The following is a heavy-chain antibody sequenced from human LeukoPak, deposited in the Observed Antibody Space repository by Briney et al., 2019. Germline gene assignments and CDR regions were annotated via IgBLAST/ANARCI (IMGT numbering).Heavy chain of an antibody. CDR1: GGSFSGYY. V-gene: IGHV4-34*01. D-gene: IGHD3/OR15-3a*01. Sequence: PAETLRLSCAVYGGSFSGYYWSWIRQPPGKGLEWIGEINHGGSTNYNPSRKSRVTISVDTSKNQFSLKLSSVTAADTAVYYCARGAKLDWWYLDLWGAGKPWSVS. J-gene: IGHJ2*01. CDR2: INHGGST. CDR3: ARGAKLDWWYLDL.